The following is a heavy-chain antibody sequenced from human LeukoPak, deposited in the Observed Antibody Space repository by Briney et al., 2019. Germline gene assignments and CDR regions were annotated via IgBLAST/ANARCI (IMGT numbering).Heavy chain of an antibody. V-gene: IGHV3-21*04. CDR3: AKDRRSTSSRAFDI. CDR1: GFDFSTYA. J-gene: IGHJ3*02. Sequence: GGSLRLSCAASGFDFSTYAINWVRQAPGKGLEWVSSISTTSNYIFYGDSVKGRFTISRDNAKNSVYLQMNSLRPEDTAVYYCAKDRRSTSSRAFDIWGQGTMVTVSS. D-gene: IGHD2-2*01. CDR2: ISTTSNYI.